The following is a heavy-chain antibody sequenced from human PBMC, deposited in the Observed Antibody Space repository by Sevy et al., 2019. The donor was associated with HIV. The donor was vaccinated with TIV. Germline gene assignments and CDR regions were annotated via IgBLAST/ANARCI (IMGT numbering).Heavy chain of an antibody. CDR1: GFTFSSYA. V-gene: IGHV3-23*01. J-gene: IGHJ4*02. CDR2: ISGSGGST. CDR3: AKGHYYDSSGYYSN. D-gene: IGHD3-22*01. Sequence: GGSLRLSCAASGFTFSSYAMSWVRQAPGKGLEWVSAISGSGGSTYYADSVKGRFTISRDNSKNSLYLQMNSLRAEDTALYYCAKGHYYDSSGYYSNWGQGTLVTVSS.